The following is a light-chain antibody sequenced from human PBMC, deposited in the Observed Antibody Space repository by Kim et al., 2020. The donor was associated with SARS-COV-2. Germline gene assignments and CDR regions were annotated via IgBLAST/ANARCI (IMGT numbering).Light chain of an antibody. CDR3: QQDNIYST. CDR1: QSISDW. V-gene: IGKV1-5*03. CDR2: DAS. Sequence: DIQMTQSPSTLSASVGDRVTITCRASQSISDWLSWYQQKPGKAPKLLIYDASSLESEVPSRFSGSGFGTEFTLTISSLQPNDFATYCCQQDNIYSTFGGGTKVDIK. J-gene: IGKJ4*02.